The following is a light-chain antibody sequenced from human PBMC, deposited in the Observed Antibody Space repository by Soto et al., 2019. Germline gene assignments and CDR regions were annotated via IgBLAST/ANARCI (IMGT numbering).Light chain of an antibody. J-gene: IGLJ2*01. CDR2: GNS. Sequence: QSVLTQPPSVSGAPGQRVTISCTGRSSNIGAGYDEHWYQQLPGTAPKLLIYGNSNRPSGVPDRFSGSKSGTSASLAITGLQAEDEADYYCQSYDSSLSGSVVFGGGTKLTVL. CDR1: SSNIGAGYD. CDR3: QSYDSSLSGSVV. V-gene: IGLV1-40*01.